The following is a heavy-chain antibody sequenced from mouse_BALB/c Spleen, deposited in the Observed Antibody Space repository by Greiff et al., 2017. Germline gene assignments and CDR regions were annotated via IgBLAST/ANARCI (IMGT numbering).Heavy chain of an antibody. Sequence: EVQLQQSGPELVKPGASVKIPCKASGYTFTDYNMDWVKQSHGKSLEWIGDINPNNGGTIYNQKFKGKATLTVDKSSSTAYMELRSLTSEDTAVYYCARSLYLYDGYYYAMDYGGQGTSVTVSS. CDR1: GYTFTDYN. V-gene: IGHV1-18*01. D-gene: IGHD2-3*01. J-gene: IGHJ4*01. CDR3: ARSLYLYDGYYYAMDY. CDR2: INPNNGGT.